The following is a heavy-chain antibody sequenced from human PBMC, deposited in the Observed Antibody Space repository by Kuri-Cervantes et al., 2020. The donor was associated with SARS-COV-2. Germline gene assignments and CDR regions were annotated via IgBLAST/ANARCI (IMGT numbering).Heavy chain of an antibody. CDR3: ARDGIVGATLHFDY. V-gene: IGHV3-33*01. CDR1: GFTFSSYG. J-gene: IGHJ4*02. Sequence: GGSLRLASVASGFTFSSYGMHWVRQAPGKGLEWVAVIWYDGSNKYYADSVKGRFTISRDNSKNTLYLQMNSLRAEDTAVYYCARDGIVGATLHFDYWGQGTLVTVSS. CDR2: IWYDGSNK. D-gene: IGHD1-26*01.